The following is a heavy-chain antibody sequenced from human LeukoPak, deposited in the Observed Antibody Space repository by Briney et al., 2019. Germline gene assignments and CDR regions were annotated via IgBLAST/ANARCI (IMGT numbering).Heavy chain of an antibody. D-gene: IGHD3-10*01. V-gene: IGHV1-18*01. CDR2: ISAYNGNT. CDR3: ARVPYYLNYYYYYMDV. J-gene: IGHJ6*03. Sequence: ALVKVSCKASGYTFTSYGISWVRQAPGQGLEWMGWISAYNGNTNYAQKLQGRVTMTTDTSTSTAYMELRSLRSDDTAVYYCARVPYYLNYYYYYMDVWGKGTTVTVSS. CDR1: GYTFTSYG.